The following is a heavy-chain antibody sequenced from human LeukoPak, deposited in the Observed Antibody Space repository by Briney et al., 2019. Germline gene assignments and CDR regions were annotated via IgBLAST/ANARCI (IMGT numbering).Heavy chain of an antibody. Sequence: ASVKVSCKASGYTFTNYYIHCVRQSPGHGLEWMGISNQRGDSTNYAQKFQGRVTMTRDTSTRTAYMHLSSLRSEPTAVYCCARWSTTFLDYWGKGTLVTVSS. V-gene: IGHV1-46*01. D-gene: IGHD1-1*01. J-gene: IGHJ4*02. CDR3: ARWSTTFLDY. CDR2: SNQRGDST. CDR1: GYTFTNYY.